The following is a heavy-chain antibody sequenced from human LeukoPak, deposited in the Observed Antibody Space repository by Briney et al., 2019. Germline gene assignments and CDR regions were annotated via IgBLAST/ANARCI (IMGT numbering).Heavy chain of an antibody. CDR2: ISYDGSNK. D-gene: IGHD3-22*01. J-gene: IGHJ4*02. Sequence: GGSLRLSCAASGFTFSSYAMHWVRQAPGKGLEWVAVISYDGSNKYYADSVKGRFTISRDNSKNTLYLQMNSLRAEDTAVYYCARDPDSSGYYGPGYWGQGTLVTVSS. CDR3: ARDPDSSGYYGPGY. CDR1: GFTFSSYA. V-gene: IGHV3-30-3*01.